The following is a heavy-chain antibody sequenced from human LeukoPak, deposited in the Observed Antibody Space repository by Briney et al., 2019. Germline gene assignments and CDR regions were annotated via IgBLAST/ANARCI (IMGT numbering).Heavy chain of an antibody. Sequence: ASVKVSCKTSGYTFTAYYMYWVRQAPGQGLELMGWINPNSSATNYVQKFQGRVTMTRDTSISTVYMELSRLRSEDTAVYYCARDGPSVMVEFDYWGQGTLVTVSS. CDR3: ARDGPSVMVEFDY. CDR2: INPNSSAT. V-gene: IGHV1-2*02. CDR1: GYTFTAYY. D-gene: IGHD2-15*01. J-gene: IGHJ4*02.